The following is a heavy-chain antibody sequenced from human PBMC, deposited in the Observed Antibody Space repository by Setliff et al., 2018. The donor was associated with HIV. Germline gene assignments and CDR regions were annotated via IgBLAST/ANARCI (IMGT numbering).Heavy chain of an antibody. CDR1: GDSFSTYS. V-gene: IGHV1-69*06. CDR2: IIPYYSTI. D-gene: IGHD7-27*01. CDR3: VRDETGDKWYFDS. J-gene: IGHJ4*02. Sequence: AASVKVSCKASGDSFSTYSMNWVRRAPGQGLEWVGGIIPYYSTINYAQRFQGRATITADISTSTVYMELRSLRSDDTAVYYCVRDETGDKWYFDSWGQGTLVTVSS.